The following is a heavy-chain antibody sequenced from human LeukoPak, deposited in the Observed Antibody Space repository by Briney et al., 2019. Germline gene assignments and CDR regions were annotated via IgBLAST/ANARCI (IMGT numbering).Heavy chain of an antibody. CDR3: AREYSNSWMVFDY. D-gene: IGHD6-13*01. CDR1: GITVSTNF. CDR2: IYSGGST. J-gene: IGHJ4*02. Sequence: PGGSLRLSCAASGITVSTNFMSWVRQGRGMGLEWVSVIYSGGSTYYADSVKGRFTISRDNSKNTLYLQMNSLRAEDTAVYYCAREYSNSWMVFDYWGQGTLVTVSS. V-gene: IGHV3-66*01.